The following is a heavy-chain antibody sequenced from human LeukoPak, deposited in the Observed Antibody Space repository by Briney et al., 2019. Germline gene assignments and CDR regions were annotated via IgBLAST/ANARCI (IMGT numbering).Heavy chain of an antibody. CDR3: VRGDTRDY. CDR1: GFTFSSFA. D-gene: IGHD3-16*01. CDR2: INSAGSTT. V-gene: IGHV3-21*01. Sequence: GGSLRLSCAASGFTFSSFAMSWVRQASGKGLEWVASINSAGSTTHYADSVKGRLTISRDNAKNSLYLQLNSLRAEDTAVYYCVRGDTRDYWGQGTLITVSS. J-gene: IGHJ4*02.